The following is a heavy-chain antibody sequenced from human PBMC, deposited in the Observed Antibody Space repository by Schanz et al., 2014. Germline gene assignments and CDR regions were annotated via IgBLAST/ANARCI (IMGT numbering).Heavy chain of an antibody. J-gene: IGHJ3*01. Sequence: QIQLVQSGPEVKKPGATVKVSCKASGYIFINSGISWVRQAPGQGPEWMGWISAFDDKTDYAQNFQGRLIMTTDTSTTTVYMELRGLRSDDTAVYYCARETTIITGGAFDVWGQGTMVTVSS. CDR2: ISAFDDKT. CDR1: GYIFINSG. V-gene: IGHV1-18*01. D-gene: IGHD3-9*01. CDR3: ARETTIITGGAFDV.